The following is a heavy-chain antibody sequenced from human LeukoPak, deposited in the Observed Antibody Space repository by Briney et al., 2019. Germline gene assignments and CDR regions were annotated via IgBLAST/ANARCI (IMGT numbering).Heavy chain of an antibody. CDR1: GDSISSYY. V-gene: IGHV4-59*01. D-gene: IGHD4-17*01. Sequence: SETLSLTCTVSGDSISSYYWSWIRQPPGKGLEWMGYINYSGNANYNPSLKSRVTISVDTSKNQFSLRLTSVTAADTAVYYCAREGRQDYVYFDCWGQGTLVTVSS. CDR3: AREGRQDYVYFDC. J-gene: IGHJ4*02. CDR2: INYSGNA.